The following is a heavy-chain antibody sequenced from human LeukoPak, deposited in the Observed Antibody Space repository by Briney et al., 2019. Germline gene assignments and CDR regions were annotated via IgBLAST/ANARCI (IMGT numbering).Heavy chain of an antibody. J-gene: IGHJ5*02. CDR3: TKKRTTSVTDWFDP. CDR2: ISGIGTTT. V-gene: IGHV3-23*01. CDR1: GFTFSSYG. D-gene: IGHD4-17*01. Sequence: GGSLRLSCAASGFTFSSYGMHWVRQAPGKGLECVSVISGIGTTTYYADSVKGRFTISRDNSKNTLFLQMNSLRVEDTATYYCTKKRTTSVTDWFDPWGQGTLVTVSS.